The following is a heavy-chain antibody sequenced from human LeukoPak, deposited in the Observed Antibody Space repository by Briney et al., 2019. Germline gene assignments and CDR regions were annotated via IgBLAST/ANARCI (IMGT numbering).Heavy chain of an antibody. Sequence: SVKVSCKASGYTFTSYGISWVRQAPGQGLEWMGGIIPIFGTANYAQKFQGRVTITTDESTSTAYMELSSLRSEDTAVYYCARGFLEWFIYEGGWFDPWGQGTLVTVSS. D-gene: IGHD3-3*01. V-gene: IGHV1-69*05. CDR3: ARGFLEWFIYEGGWFDP. CDR1: GYTFTSYG. CDR2: IIPIFGTA. J-gene: IGHJ5*02.